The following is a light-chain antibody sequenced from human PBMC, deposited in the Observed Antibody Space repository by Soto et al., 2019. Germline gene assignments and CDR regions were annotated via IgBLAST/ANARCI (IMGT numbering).Light chain of an antibody. Sequence: DIQMTQSPSSLSASVGDRVTITCQASQDIRKYLNWYQQKPGKAPILLIYDASHLETGVPSRFSGIGSGTDFTFTIRSLQPEDIATYYCQQHDNLPITFGQGTRLDIK. V-gene: IGKV1-33*01. CDR1: QDIRKY. CDR3: QQHDNLPIT. CDR2: DAS. J-gene: IGKJ5*01.